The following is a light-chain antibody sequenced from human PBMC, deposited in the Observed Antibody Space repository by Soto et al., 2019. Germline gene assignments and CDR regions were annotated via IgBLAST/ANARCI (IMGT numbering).Light chain of an antibody. V-gene: IGLV2-14*01. CDR3: SSYTSSSTLV. CDR2: DVS. J-gene: IGLJ1*01. CDR1: SSDVGGYNY. Sequence: QSALTQPASVSRSPGQSITISCTGTSSDVGGYNYVSWYQQHPGKAPKLMIYDVSNRPSGVSNRFSGSKSGNTASLTISGLQAEDEAAYYCSSYTSSSTLVFGTGTKVTVL.